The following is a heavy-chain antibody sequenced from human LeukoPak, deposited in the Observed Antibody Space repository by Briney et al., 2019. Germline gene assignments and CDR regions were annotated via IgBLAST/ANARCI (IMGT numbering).Heavy chain of an antibody. Sequence: PGGSLRLSCAASGFTFSSYWMSWVRQAPGKGLEWVANIKQDGSEKYYADSVKGRFTISRDNAKNSLYLQMNSLRAEDTAVYYCARDWGYCSSTSCPWGGAFDIWGQGTMVTVSS. D-gene: IGHD2-2*01. V-gene: IGHV3-7*01. J-gene: IGHJ3*02. CDR1: GFTFSSYW. CDR2: IKQDGSEK. CDR3: ARDWGYCSSTSCPWGGAFDI.